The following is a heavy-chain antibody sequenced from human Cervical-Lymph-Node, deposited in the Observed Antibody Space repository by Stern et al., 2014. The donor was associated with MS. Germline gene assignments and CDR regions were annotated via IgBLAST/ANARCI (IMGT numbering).Heavy chain of an antibody. CDR2: MNPNNSNA. J-gene: IGHJ4*02. D-gene: IGHD4-17*01. CDR1: GYIFTSYD. Sequence: VQLVQSGAEVRKPGDSVKVSCKASGYIFTSYDINWVRQASGQGLEWMGWMNPNNSNANYPQKFPGRATMTRDNTLRTANMQRSSLTSEDTAVYYCASASGVTTTVYWGQGTLITVSS. CDR3: ASASGVTTTVY. V-gene: IGHV1-8*02.